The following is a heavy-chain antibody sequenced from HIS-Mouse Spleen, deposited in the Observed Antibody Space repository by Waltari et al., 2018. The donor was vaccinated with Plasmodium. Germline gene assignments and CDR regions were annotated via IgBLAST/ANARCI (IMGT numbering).Heavy chain of an antibody. Sequence: EVQLVESGGGLVQPGGSLRLSCAASGFTFRSYWMSWVRQARGKGLGWVANIKQEGSEKYYVDSVKGRFTISRDNAKNSLYLQMNSLRAEDTAVYYCASSWYWYFDLWGRGTLVTVSS. D-gene: IGHD6-13*01. CDR2: IKQEGSEK. CDR1: GFTFRSYW. J-gene: IGHJ2*01. V-gene: IGHV3-7*01. CDR3: ASSWYWYFDL.